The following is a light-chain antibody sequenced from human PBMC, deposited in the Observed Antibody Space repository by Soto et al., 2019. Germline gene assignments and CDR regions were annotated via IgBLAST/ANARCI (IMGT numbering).Light chain of an antibody. CDR1: QDISNY. V-gene: IGKV1-33*01. CDR3: QQYDNLPPL. Sequence: DIQMTQSPSSLSASVGDRVTITCQASQDISNYLNWYQQKPGKAPKLLIYDASNLETGVPSRFSGSGSGTYFTFTISSLQPEDIATYYCQQYDNLPPLFGQGTKMEIK. CDR2: DAS. J-gene: IGKJ2*01.